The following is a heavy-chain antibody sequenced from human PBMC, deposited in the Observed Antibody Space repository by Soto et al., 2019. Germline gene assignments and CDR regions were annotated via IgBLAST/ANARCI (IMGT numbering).Heavy chain of an antibody. V-gene: IGHV1-3*01. CDR3: ARAKSPKYYYYGMDV. Sequence: ASVKVSCKASGYTFTSYAMHWVRQAPGQRLEWMGWINAGNGNTKYSQKFQGRVTITRDTSASTAYMELSSLRSEDTAVYYCARAKSPKYYYYGMDVWGQGTTVTVSS. CDR1: GYTFTSYA. CDR2: INAGNGNT. J-gene: IGHJ6*02.